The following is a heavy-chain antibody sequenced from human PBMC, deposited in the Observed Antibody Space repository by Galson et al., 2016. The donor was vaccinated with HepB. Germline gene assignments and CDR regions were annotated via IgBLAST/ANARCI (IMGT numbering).Heavy chain of an antibody. CDR1: GFTFSRYA. D-gene: IGHD3-10*01. CDR3: ARGGYMITMVRGVVMRGAY. Sequence: SLRLSCAASGFTFSRYAMHWVRQAPGKGLEWVAVIWYDGSNKYYADSVKGRFTISRDNSKNTLYLQMNSLRAEDTAVYYCARGGYMITMVRGVVMRGAYWGQGTLVTVSS. V-gene: IGHV3-33*01. CDR2: IWYDGSNK. J-gene: IGHJ4*02.